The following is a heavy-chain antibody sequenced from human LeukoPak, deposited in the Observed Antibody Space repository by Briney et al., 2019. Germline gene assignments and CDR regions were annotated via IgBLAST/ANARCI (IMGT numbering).Heavy chain of an antibody. CDR2: IIPIFGTA. CDR1: GGTFSSYA. CDR3: ARDRGEYYYYGSGSYLAPFDY. V-gene: IGHV1-69*06. Sequence: ASVKVSCKASGGTFSSYAISWVRQAPGQGLEWMGGIIPIFGTANYAQKFQGRVTITADKSTCTAYMELSSLRSEDTAVYYCARDRGEYYYYGSGSYLAPFDYWGQGTLVTVSS. D-gene: IGHD3-10*01. J-gene: IGHJ4*02.